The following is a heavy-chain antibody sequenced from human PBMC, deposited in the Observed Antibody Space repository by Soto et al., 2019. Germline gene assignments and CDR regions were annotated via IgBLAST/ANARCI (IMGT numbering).Heavy chain of an antibody. D-gene: IGHD4-17*01. V-gene: IGHV2-5*02. CDR3: AHAGDYDLLTFDH. J-gene: IGHJ4*02. CDR1: GFSLSTYDMG. CDR2: IYWDDDK. Sequence: QITLKESGPTLVRPAQTLTLTCDFSGFSLSTYDMGVAWIRQPPAKALEWLALIYWDDDKRYSPSLKDRLAISKDTSSNQVVLTITNMDPGDTATYFCAHAGDYDLLTFDHWGPGTLVTVSS.